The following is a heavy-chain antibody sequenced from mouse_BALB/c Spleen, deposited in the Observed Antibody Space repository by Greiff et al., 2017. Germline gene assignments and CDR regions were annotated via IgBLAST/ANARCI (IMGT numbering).Heavy chain of an antibody. CDR1: GFTFNTYA. D-gene: IGHD2-14*01. CDR3: VRHDYRYGGAMDY. J-gene: IGHJ4*01. V-gene: IGHV10-1*02. Sequence: EVKLMESGGGLVQPKGSLKLSCAASGFTFNTYAMNWVRQAPGKGLEWVARIRSKSNNYATYYADSVKDRFTISRDDSQSMLYLQMNNLKTEDTAMYYCVRHDYRYGGAMDYWGQGTSVTVSS. CDR2: IRSKSNNYAT.